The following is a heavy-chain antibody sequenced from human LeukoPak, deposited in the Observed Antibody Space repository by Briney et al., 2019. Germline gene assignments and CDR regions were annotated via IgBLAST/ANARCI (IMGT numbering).Heavy chain of an antibody. D-gene: IGHD4/OR15-4a*01. Sequence: GGSLRLSCATSVFTYSPYCMIGPPRSTGKGLEWVSFIYSDNTHYSDSVKGRFTISRDNSKNPLYLQMNSLRAEDTAVYYCARRAGAYSHPYDYWGQGTLVTVSS. CDR2: IYSDNT. V-gene: IGHV3-53*01. J-gene: IGHJ4*02. CDR3: ARRAGAYSHPYDY. CDR1: VFTYSPYC.